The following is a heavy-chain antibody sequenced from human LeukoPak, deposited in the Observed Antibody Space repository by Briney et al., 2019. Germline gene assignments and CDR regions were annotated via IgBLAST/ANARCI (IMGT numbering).Heavy chain of an antibody. CDR2: INPNSGGT. CDR1: GYTFTGYY. V-gene: IGHV1-2*02. CDR3: ARGDIVVVPAAPTHY. Sequence: ASVKVSCKASGYTFTGYYMHWVRQAPGQGLEWMGWINPNSGGTNYAQKFQGRVTMTRDTSISTAYMELSRLRSDDTAVYYCARGDIVVVPAAPTHYWGQGTLATVSS. J-gene: IGHJ4*02. D-gene: IGHD2-2*01.